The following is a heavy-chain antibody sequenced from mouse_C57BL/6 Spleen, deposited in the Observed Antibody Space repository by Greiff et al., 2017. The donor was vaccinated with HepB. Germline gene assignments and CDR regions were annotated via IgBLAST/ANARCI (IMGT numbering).Heavy chain of an antibody. CDR3: TGGDDYDSSYGDY. V-gene: IGHV1-5*01. D-gene: IGHD1-1*01. CDR1: GYTFTSYW. J-gene: IGHJ2*01. Sequence: VQLQQSGTVLARPGASVKMSCKTSGYTFTSYWMHWVKQRPGQGLEWIGAIYPGNSDTSYNQKFKGKAKLTAVTSASTAYMELSSLTNEDSAVYYGTGGDDYDSSYGDYWGQGTTLTVSS. CDR2: IYPGNSDT.